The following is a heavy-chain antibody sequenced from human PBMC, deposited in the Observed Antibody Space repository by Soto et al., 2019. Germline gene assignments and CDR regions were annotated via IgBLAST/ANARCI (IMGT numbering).Heavy chain of an antibody. CDR1: GGSFSGYY. J-gene: IGHJ4*02. CDR3: ASRGSGSYYNALSFDY. D-gene: IGHD3-10*01. CDR2: INHSGST. Sequence: QVQLQQWGAGLLKPSETLSLTCAVYGGSFSGYYWSWIRQPPGKGLEWIGKINHSGSTNYNPSLNRRVTISVDTSKNQFSLKLSSVTAAYTAVYYCASRGSGSYYNALSFDYWGQGTLVTVSS. V-gene: IGHV4-34*01.